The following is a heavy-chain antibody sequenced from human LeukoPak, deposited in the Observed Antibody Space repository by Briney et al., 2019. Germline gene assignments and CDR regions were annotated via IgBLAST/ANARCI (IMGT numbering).Heavy chain of an antibody. J-gene: IGHJ5*02. D-gene: IGHD4-17*01. CDR1: GFTFSSYW. CDR2: IKQDGSEK. CDR3: ARDQYATVTPNWFDP. V-gene: IGHV3-7*03. Sequence: PGGSLTLSCAASGFTFSSYWMSWVRQAPGKGLEWVANIKQDGSEKYYVDSVKGRLTISRDNAKNSLYLQMNSLRAEDTAVYYCARDQYATVTPNWFDPWGQGTLVTVSS.